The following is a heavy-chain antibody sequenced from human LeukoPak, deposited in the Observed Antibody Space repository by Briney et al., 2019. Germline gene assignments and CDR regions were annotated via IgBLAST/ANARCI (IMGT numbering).Heavy chain of an antibody. CDR3: AREGTSGWSLFDY. V-gene: IGHV3-66*01. J-gene: IGHJ4*02. CDR2: IYSGGST. D-gene: IGHD6-19*01. Sequence: GGSLRLSCAASGLTVSNNFTSWDRQAPGKGLEWVSVIYSGGSTNYADSVKGRFTISRDISKNMLYLQMDSLRAEDRSVYYCAREGTSGWSLFDYWGQGTLVTVSS. CDR1: GLTVSNNF.